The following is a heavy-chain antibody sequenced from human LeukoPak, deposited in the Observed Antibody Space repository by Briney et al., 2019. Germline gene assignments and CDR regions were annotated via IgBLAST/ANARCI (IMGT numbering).Heavy chain of an antibody. Sequence: ASVRVSCTVSGYPVAELSMHWVRQAPGKGLEWMGGFDPEDGETNYAQKFQGRVTMTRDTSISTAYMELSRLRSDDTAVYYCARGQSSTWYFSAYSFNWFDPWGQGTLVTVSS. J-gene: IGHJ5*02. D-gene: IGHD6-13*01. CDR1: GYPVAELS. V-gene: IGHV1-24*01. CDR2: FDPEDGET. CDR3: ARGQSSTWYFSAYSFNWFDP.